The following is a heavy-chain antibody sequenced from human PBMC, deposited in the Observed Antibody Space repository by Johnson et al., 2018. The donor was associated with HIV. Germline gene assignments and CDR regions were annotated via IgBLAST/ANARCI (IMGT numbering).Heavy chain of an antibody. D-gene: IGHD3-22*01. J-gene: IGHJ3*02. CDR2: IKSKTEGETT. CDR1: GFTFSNAW. V-gene: IGHV3-15*01. Sequence: MQLVESGGGVVQPGGSLRLSCAASGFTFSNAWMSWVRQGPGQGLEWVGRIKSKTEGETTDYAAYVKGRFTISRDDSKNTLYLEMNSLKIEDTAVYYCTTAGSSGSAHAFDIWGQGTMVTVSS. CDR3: TTAGSSGSAHAFDI.